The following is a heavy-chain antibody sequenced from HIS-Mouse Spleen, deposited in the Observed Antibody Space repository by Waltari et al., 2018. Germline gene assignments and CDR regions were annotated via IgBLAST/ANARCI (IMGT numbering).Heavy chain of an antibody. Sequence: QLQLQESGPGLVKPSETLSLTCTVSGGSISSSSYYWGWIRQPPGKGLGWIGSFYYSGSTSYNPSLKGRVPISVDTSKNQFSLKLSSVTAADTAVYYCAREIPYSSSWYDWYFDLWGRGTLVTVSS. CDR2: FYYSGST. CDR3: AREIPYSSSWYDWYFDL. J-gene: IGHJ2*01. CDR1: GGSISSSSYY. D-gene: IGHD6-13*01. V-gene: IGHV4-39*07.